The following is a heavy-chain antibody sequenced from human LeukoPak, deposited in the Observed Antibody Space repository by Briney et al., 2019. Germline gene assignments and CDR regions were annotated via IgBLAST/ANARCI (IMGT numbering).Heavy chain of an antibody. Sequence: ASVKVSCKVSGYTLTELSMHWVRQAPGKGLEWMGGFDPEDGETIYAQKFQGRVTITADESTSTAYMELSSLRSEDTAVYYCARAAHYYDSSGYYPIMYYYYMDVWGKGTTVTISS. D-gene: IGHD3-22*01. CDR2: FDPEDGET. J-gene: IGHJ6*03. CDR3: ARAAHYYDSSGYYPIMYYYYMDV. CDR1: GYTLTELS. V-gene: IGHV1-24*01.